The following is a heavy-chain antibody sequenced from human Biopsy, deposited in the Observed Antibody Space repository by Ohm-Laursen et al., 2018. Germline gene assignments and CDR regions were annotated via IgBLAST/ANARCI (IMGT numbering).Heavy chain of an antibody. CDR3: ARGPHSGSHSCFDY. J-gene: IGHJ4*02. Sequence: SVKVSKASGGTFINYAISWVRQAPGQGLEWMGGIIPMFGTANYAQMFQGRVTISADESTSTSYMELSSLTTEDTAIYYCARGPHSGSHSCFDYWGRGTLVTVSS. CDR2: IIPMFGTA. CDR1: GGTFINYA. D-gene: IGHD1-26*01. V-gene: IGHV1-69*13.